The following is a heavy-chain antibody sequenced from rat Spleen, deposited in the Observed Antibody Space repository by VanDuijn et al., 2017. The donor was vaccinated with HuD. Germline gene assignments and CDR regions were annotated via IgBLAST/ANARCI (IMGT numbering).Heavy chain of an antibody. Sequence: EVQLVESGGGLVQPGRSMKLSCTASGFTFTNYYMAWIRQAPGKGLEWVASISNTGGSIYYPDSVKGRFTISRQNTQNTLYLQMNSLRSEDTATYYCTTERYPPFAYWGQGTLVTVSS. CDR2: ISNTGGSI. CDR3: TTERYPPFAY. J-gene: IGHJ3*01. D-gene: IGHD1-5*01. CDR1: GFTFTNYY. V-gene: IGHV5-31*01.